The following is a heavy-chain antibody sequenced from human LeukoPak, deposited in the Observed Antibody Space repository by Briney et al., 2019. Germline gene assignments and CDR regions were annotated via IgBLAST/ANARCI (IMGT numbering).Heavy chain of an antibody. CDR2: IYYSGST. V-gene: IGHV4-31*03. D-gene: IGHD5-12*01. CDR1: GGSISSGGYY. J-gene: IGHJ4*02. CDR3: ARDSGYDFPFDY. Sequence: SSETLSLTCTVSGGSISSGGYYWSWIRQHPGKGLEWIGYIYYSGSTYYNPSLKSRVTISVDTSKNQFSLKLSSVTAADTAVYYCARDSGYDFPFDYWGQGTLVTVSS.